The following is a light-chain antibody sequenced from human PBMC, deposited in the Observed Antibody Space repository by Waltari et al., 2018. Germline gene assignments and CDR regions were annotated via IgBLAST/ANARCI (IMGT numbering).Light chain of an antibody. CDR3: SSYTNIITYV. Sequence: QSALTQPASVSGSPGQSITISCTGTSSDVDNYNFVSWYQQHPGKAPKLMIYGVSKRPLGVSDRFSGSKSGNTASLTISGLQAEDEADYYCSSYTNIITYVFGTGTKVTVL. CDR1: SSDVDNYNF. CDR2: GVS. J-gene: IGLJ1*01. V-gene: IGLV2-14*01.